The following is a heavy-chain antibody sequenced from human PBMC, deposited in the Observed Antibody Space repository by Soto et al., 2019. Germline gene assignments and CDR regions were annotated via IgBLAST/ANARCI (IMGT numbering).Heavy chain of an antibody. CDR1: GFTFSSYG. Sequence: QVQLVESGGGVVQPGRSLRLSCAASGFTFSSYGMHWVRQAPGKGLEWVAVISYDGSNKYYADSVKGRFTISRDNSKNTLYRQMNSLRAEDTAVYYCAKQDVKAGLRNWGQGTLVTVSS. CDR3: AKQDVKAGLRN. J-gene: IGHJ4*02. D-gene: IGHD5-12*01. CDR2: ISYDGSNK. V-gene: IGHV3-30*18.